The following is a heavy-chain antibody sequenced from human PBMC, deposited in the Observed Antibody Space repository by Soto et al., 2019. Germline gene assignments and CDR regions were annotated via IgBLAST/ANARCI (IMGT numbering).Heavy chain of an antibody. V-gene: IGHV4-38-2*02. CDR1: GYSISTGFN. D-gene: IGHD4-4*01. CDR2: IYHSGST. J-gene: IGHJ4*02. CDR3: AREGGYSNYYFDY. Sequence: PSETLSLTCAVSGYSISTGFNWGWIRQPPGKGLEWIGSIYHSGSTYYNLSLKSRVTISADTSKNQFSLKLSSVTAADTAVYYCAREGGYSNYYFDYWGQGTLVTVSS.